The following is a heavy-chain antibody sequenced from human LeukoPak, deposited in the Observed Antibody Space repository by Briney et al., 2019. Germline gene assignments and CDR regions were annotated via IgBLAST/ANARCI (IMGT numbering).Heavy chain of an antibody. CDR2: ITSAGGTT. CDR1: KFTFSIYA. J-gene: IGHJ5*01. CDR3: AKDRPNYYGTDGHYYRRDGDS. Sequence: GGSLRLSCAASKFTFSIYAMSWVRQAPGKGLEWVSSITSAGGTTWYAGSVKGRSTISRDNSKNTVYLQMNSLRVEDTAVYYCAKDRPNYYGTDGHYYRRDGDSWGQGTLVTVSS. V-gene: IGHV3-23*01. D-gene: IGHD3-10*01.